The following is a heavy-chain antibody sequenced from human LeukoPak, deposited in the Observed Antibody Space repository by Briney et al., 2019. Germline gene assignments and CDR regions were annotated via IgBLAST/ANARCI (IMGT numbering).Heavy chain of an antibody. D-gene: IGHD3-10*01. V-gene: IGHV4-59*01. CDR3: ARSHYGSGSYYNYYYYGMDV. CDR1: GGSISSYY. J-gene: IGHJ6*02. Sequence: PSETLSLTCTVSGGSISSYYWSWIRQPPGKGLEWIGYIYYSGSTNYNPSLKSRVTISVDTSKNQFSLKLSSVTAADTAVYYCARSHYGSGSYYNYYYYGMDVWGQGTTVTVSS. CDR2: IYYSGST.